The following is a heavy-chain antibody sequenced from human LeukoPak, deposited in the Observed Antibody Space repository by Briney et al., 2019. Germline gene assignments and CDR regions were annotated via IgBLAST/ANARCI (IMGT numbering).Heavy chain of an antibody. CDR2: IDPSDSYT. V-gene: IGHV5-10-1*01. CDR3: ARSPILDTAMDVPLDY. Sequence: GESLKISCKGSGYSFTSYWISWVRQMPGKGLEWMGRIDPSDSYTNYSPSFQGHVTISADKSISTAYLQWSSLKASDTAMYYCARSPILDTAMDVPLDYWGQGTLVTVSS. D-gene: IGHD5-18*01. J-gene: IGHJ4*02. CDR1: GYSFTSYW.